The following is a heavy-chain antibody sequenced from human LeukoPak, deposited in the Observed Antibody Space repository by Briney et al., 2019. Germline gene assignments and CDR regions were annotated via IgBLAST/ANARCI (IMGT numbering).Heavy chain of an antibody. J-gene: IGHJ6*03. Sequence: PSETLSLTCAVYGGSFSGYYWSWIRQPPGKGLEWIGEINHSGSTNYNPSLKSRVTISVDTSKNQFSPKLSSATAADTAVYYCARVYSSSSKTHYYYYMDVWGKGTTVTVSS. V-gene: IGHV4-34*01. CDR3: ARVYSSSSKTHYYYYMDV. D-gene: IGHD6-6*01. CDR1: GGSFSGYY. CDR2: INHSGST.